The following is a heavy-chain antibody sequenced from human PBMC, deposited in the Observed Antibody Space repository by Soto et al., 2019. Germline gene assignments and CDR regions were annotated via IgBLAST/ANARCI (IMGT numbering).Heavy chain of an antibody. CDR2: INAGNGNT. V-gene: IGHV1-3*01. D-gene: IGHD4-17*01. Sequence: QVQLVQSGAEVKKPGASVKVSCKASGYTFTSYAMHWVRQAPGQRLEWMGWINAGNGNTKYSQRFQGRVTITRDTSASTAYMELSSLRSEDTAVYYCARGAYGGNSNLDYWGQGTLVTVSS. J-gene: IGHJ4*02. CDR3: ARGAYGGNSNLDY. CDR1: GYTFTSYA.